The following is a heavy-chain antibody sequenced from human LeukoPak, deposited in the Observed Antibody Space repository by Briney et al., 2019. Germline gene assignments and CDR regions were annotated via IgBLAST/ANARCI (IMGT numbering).Heavy chain of an antibody. V-gene: IGHV1-18*01. CDR2: ISAYNGNT. CDR1: GYTFTSYG. CDR3: ARGYCSSTSCEDAFDI. J-gene: IGHJ3*02. D-gene: IGHD2-2*01. Sequence: ASVKVSCKASGYTFTSYGISWLRQAPGQGLEWMGWISAYNGNTDYAQELQGRVTLTTDTSTSTAYMELRSLRSDDTAVYYCARGYCSSTSCEDAFDIWGQGTMVTVSS.